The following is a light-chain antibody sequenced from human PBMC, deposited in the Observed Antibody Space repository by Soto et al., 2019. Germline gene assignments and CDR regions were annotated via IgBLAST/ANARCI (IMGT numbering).Light chain of an antibody. J-gene: IGLJ3*02. V-gene: IGLV2-14*01. CDR2: EVS. CDR3: RSYTSSSTWV. Sequence: QSVLTQPASVSGSPGQSITISCTGTSSDVGGYNYVSWYQQHPGKAPKLMIYEVSNRPSGVSNRFSGSKSGKTASLTISGLQAEDEADYYCRSYTSSSTWVFGGGTKLTVL. CDR1: SSDVGGYNY.